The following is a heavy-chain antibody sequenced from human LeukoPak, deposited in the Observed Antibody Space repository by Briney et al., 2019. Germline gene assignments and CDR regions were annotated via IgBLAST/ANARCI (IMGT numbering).Heavy chain of an antibody. D-gene: IGHD3-3*01. CDR3: ARSERGPEWFLSVFDY. Sequence: GASVKVSCKASGYTFIEYYMHWVRQAPGQGLEWMGWINPNSGGTNYAQKFQGRVTMTRDTSISTAYMELDRLRSDDTAVYYCARSERGPEWFLSVFDYWGQGTLVTVSS. V-gene: IGHV1-2*02. CDR1: GYTFIEYY. J-gene: IGHJ4*02. CDR2: INPNSGGT.